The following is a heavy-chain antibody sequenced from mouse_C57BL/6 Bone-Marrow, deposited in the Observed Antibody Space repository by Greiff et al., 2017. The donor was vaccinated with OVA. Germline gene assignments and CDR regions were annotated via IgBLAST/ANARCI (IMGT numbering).Heavy chain of an antibody. Sequence: EVQLVESGPGLVKPSQSLSLTCSVTGYSITSGYYWNWIRQFPGNKLEWMGYISYDGSNNYNPSLKNRISITRDTSKNQFFLKLNSVTTEDTATYYCASCDGNYYAMDYWGQGTSVTVSS. CDR3: ASCDGNYYAMDY. J-gene: IGHJ4*01. CDR1: GYSITSGYY. CDR2: ISYDGSN. V-gene: IGHV3-6*01.